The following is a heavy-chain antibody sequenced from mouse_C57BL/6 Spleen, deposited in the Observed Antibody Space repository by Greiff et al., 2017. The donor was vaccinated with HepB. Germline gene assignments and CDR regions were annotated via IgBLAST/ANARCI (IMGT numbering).Heavy chain of an antibody. CDR2: ISYDGSN. CDR3: ARDRTAQAPFAY. CDR1: GYSITSGYY. V-gene: IGHV3-6*01. D-gene: IGHD3-2*02. J-gene: IGHJ3*01. Sequence: DVQLQESGPGLVKPSQSLSLTCSVTGYSITSGYYWNWIRQFPGNKLEWMGYISYDGSNNYNPSLKNRISITRDTSKNQFFLKLNSVTTEDTATYYCARDRTAQAPFAYWGQGTLVTVSA.